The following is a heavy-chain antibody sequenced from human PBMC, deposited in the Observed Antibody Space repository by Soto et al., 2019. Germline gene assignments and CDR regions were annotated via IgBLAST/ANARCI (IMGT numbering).Heavy chain of an antibody. CDR3: AKDMRGGSSSSRYYYGLDV. CDR2: ISWNSGTI. J-gene: IGHJ6*02. V-gene: IGHV3-9*01. Sequence: PLRLSCAASGFTFDDYAMHWVRQAPGKGLEWVSGISWNSGTIVYADSVKGRFTISRDNAKNSLYLQMNSLRGEDTALYYCAKDMRGGSSSSRYYYGLDVWGQGTTVTVS. D-gene: IGHD6-13*01. CDR1: GFTFDDYA.